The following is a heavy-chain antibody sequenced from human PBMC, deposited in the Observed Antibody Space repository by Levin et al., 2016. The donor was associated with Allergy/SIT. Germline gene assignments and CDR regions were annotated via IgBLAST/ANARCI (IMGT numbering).Heavy chain of an antibody. J-gene: IGHJ6*03. V-gene: IGHV4-61*02. CDR1: GGSTSGGTYY. Sequence: SETLSLTCTVSGGSTSGGTYYWSWIRQPAGKKLEWIGRIYSRGSTNYNPSLKSRATISVDTSKNQLSLKLNSVTAADTAVYYCARDYYYYLDVWGKGTTVTVSS. CDR3: ARDYYYYLDV. CDR2: IYSRGST.